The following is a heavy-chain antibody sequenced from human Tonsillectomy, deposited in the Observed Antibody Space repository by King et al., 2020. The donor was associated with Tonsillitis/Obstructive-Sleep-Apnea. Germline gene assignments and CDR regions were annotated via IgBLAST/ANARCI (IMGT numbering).Heavy chain of an antibody. CDR3: ARQGSDWYFDL. D-gene: IGHD3-10*01. CDR2: IYPGDSET. Sequence: VQLVESGAEVKKAGESLKISCKGSGHSFTYYWIGWVRQIPGKGLEWMGIIYPGDSETRYIPSFQGQVTMSADKSINTAYLQWSSLKASDTAIYYCARQGSDWYFDLWGRGTLVTVSS. CDR1: GHSFTYYW. V-gene: IGHV5-51*01. J-gene: IGHJ2*01.